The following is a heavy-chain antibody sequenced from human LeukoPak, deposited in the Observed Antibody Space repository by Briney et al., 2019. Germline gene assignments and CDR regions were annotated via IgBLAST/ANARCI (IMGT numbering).Heavy chain of an antibody. D-gene: IGHD4-11*01. CDR1: GYTFTGYY. V-gene: IGHV1-2*04. Sequence: GALVKVSCKASGYTFTGYYMHWVRQAPGQGLEWMGWINPNSGGTNYAQKFQGWVTMTRDTSISTAYMELSRLRSDDTAVYYCARTAYSGYGMDVWGQGTTVTVSS. J-gene: IGHJ6*02. CDR2: INPNSGGT. CDR3: ARTAYSGYGMDV.